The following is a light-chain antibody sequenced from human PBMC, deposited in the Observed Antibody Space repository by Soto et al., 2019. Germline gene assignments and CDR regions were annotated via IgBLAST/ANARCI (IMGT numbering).Light chain of an antibody. V-gene: IGLV2-14*01. CDR3: SSYTSSSTGYV. CDR1: SSDVGGYNY. CDR2: DVS. J-gene: IGLJ1*01. Sequence: QSALTQPASVSGSPGQSITISCTGTSSDVGGYNYVSWYQQHPGKAPKLMIYDVSNRPSGVSNRFSGSKSGNTASLTISGLQAEDEADYYCSSYTSSSTGYVFATGTKVTVL.